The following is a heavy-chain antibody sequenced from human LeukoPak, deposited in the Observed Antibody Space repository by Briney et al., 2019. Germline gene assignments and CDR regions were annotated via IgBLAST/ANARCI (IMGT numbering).Heavy chain of an antibody. CDR2: ISWNSGSI. J-gene: IGHJ4*02. D-gene: IGHD6-13*01. V-gene: IGHV3-9*01. Sequence: GGSLRLSCAASGFTFDDYAIHWVRQAPGKGLEWVSGISWNSGSIGYADSVKGRFTISRDNAKNSLYLQMNSLRAEDTALYYCAKDKYSSSWYAAHIDYWGQGTLVTVSS. CDR3: AKDKYSSSWYAAHIDY. CDR1: GFTFDDYA.